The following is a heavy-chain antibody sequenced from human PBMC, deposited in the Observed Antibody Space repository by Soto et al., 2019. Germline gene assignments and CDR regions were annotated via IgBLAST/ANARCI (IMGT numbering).Heavy chain of an antibody. J-gene: IGHJ4*02. V-gene: IGHV1-69*04. CDR3: ARASGIAAAGDY. CDR1: GYTFTSYG. Sequence: SVKVSCKASGYTFTSYGISWVRQAPGQGLEWMGRIIPILGIANYAQKFQGRVTITADKSTSTAYMELSSLRSEDTAVYYCARASGIAAAGDYWGQGTLVTVSS. CDR2: IIPILGIA. D-gene: IGHD6-13*01.